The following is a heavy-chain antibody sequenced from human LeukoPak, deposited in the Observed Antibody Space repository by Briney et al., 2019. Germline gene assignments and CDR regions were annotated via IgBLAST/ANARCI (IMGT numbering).Heavy chain of an antibody. J-gene: IGHJ4*02. D-gene: IGHD3-10*01. Sequence: GGSLRLSCAASGFTFSSYSMNWVRQAPGKGLEWVSYISSNSRYIYYADSVKGRFTISRDNAKNSLYLQMNSLRTEDAAVYYCARGPGGSGSYYDYWGQGTLVTVST. CDR2: ISSNSRYI. CDR3: ARGPGGSGSYYDY. CDR1: GFTFSSYS. V-gene: IGHV3-21*01.